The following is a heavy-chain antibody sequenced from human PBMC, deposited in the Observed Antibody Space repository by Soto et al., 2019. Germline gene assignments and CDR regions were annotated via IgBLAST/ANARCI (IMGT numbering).Heavy chain of an antibody. Sequence: SETLSLTCTVSGGSISSSSYYWGWIRQPPGKGLEWIGGIYYSGSTSYNPSLKSRVTISVDTSKNQFSLKLSSVTAAHTAVYYCARNRYSSRWYGWFDPWGQXTLVTVSS. V-gene: IGHV4-39*01. CDR2: IYYSGST. J-gene: IGHJ5*02. D-gene: IGHD6-19*01. CDR3: ARNRYSSRWYGWFDP. CDR1: GGSISSSSYY.